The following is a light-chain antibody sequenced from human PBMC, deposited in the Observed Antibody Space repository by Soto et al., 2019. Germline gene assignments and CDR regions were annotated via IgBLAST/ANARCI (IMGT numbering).Light chain of an antibody. V-gene: IGLV2-11*02. J-gene: IGLJ1*01. Sequence: QSALTQPRSVSGSPRQSVTISCTGTSSDVGGHDYVSWYQQHPGKAPKVMIYDISKRPSGVPDRFSGAKSGNTAPLTISGLVAEDEADYYCCSYVGGYIAVFGSGTKVTVL. CDR1: SSDVGGHDY. CDR3: CSYVGGYIAV. CDR2: DIS.